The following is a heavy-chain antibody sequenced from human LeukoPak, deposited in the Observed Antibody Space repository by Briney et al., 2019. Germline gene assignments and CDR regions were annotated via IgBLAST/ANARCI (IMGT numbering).Heavy chain of an antibody. J-gene: IGHJ6*02. CDR2: IYSGGST. CDR3: ASPGDSSIAAAGTGGGYYYGMDV. D-gene: IGHD6-13*01. Sequence: PGGSLRLSCAASGFTVSSNYMSWVRQAPGKGLEWVSVIYSGGSTYYADSVKGRFTISRDNSKNTLYLQMNSLRAEDTAVYYCASPGDSSIAAAGTGGGYYYGMDVWGQGTTVTVSS. CDR1: GFTVSSNY. V-gene: IGHV3-66*01.